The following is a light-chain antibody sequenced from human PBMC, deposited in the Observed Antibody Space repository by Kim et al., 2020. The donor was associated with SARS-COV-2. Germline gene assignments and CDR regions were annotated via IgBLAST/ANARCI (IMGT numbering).Light chain of an antibody. J-gene: IGLJ2*01. CDR1: KLGDKY. CDR3: QAWDSSSVV. Sequence: ESPGQTASITCSGDKLGDKYACWYQQKPGQSPVLVIYQDSKRPSGIPERFSGSNSGNTATLTISGTQAMDEADYYCQAWDSSSVVFGGGTQLTVL. V-gene: IGLV3-1*01. CDR2: QDS.